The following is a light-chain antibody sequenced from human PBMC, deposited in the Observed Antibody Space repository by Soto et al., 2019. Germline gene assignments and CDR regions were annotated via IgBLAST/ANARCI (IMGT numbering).Light chain of an antibody. V-gene: IGKV1-8*01. CDR3: QQYYSYPPL. Sequence: IRMTQSPSSFSASTGDRVTITCRASQGISSYLAWYQQKPGKAPKLLIYAASTLQSGVPSRFSGSGSGTDFTLTISCLQSEDFATYYCQQYYSYPPLFGPGTKVDIK. CDR1: QGISSY. J-gene: IGKJ3*01. CDR2: AAS.